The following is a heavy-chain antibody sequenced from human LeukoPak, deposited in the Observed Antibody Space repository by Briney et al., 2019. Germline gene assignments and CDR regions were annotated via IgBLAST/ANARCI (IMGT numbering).Heavy chain of an antibody. V-gene: IGHV1-2*06. D-gene: IGHD3-22*01. Sequence: ASVKVSCKASAYSFTDYYIHWVRQPPGQELEWMGRINLNNGVKDYAQIFNGRGTMTRDRYISTAYMELRRLGSDDTAVDYCARSRPNYFFDRSGYYYGDYWGQGTLVTVSS. CDR2: INLNNGVK. CDR1: AYSFTDYY. J-gene: IGHJ4*02. CDR3: ARSRPNYFFDRSGYYYGDY.